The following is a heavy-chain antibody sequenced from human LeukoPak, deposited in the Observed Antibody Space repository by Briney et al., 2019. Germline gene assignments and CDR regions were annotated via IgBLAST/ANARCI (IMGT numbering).Heavy chain of an antibody. D-gene: IGHD2-8*02. CDR3: ATYSTGQSWFDP. CDR2: ISGSGRST. Sequence: GGSLRLSCSASGFSFSDYYMSWIRQAPGKGLECVSGISGSGRSTYYADSVKGRFTISRDNSKNTVYLQMNSLRAEDTAVYYCATYSTGQSWFDPWGQGTLVTVSS. J-gene: IGHJ5*02. V-gene: IGHV3-23*01. CDR1: GFSFSDYY.